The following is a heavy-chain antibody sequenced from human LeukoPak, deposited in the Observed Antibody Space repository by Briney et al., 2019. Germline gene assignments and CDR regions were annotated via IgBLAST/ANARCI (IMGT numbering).Heavy chain of an antibody. V-gene: IGHV4-39*01. J-gene: IGHJ4*02. Sequence: SETLSLTCTVSGGSISSSSYYWGWIRQPPGKGLEWIGSIYYSGSTYYNPSLKSRVTISVDTSKNQFSLKLSSVTAADTAVYYCARGIVVVAATPQYYFDYWDQGTLVTVSS. CDR3: ARGIVVVAATPQYYFDY. CDR2: IYYSGST. CDR1: GGSISSSSYY. D-gene: IGHD2-15*01.